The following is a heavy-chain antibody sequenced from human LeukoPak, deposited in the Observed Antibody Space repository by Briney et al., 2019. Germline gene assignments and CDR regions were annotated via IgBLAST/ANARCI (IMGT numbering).Heavy chain of an antibody. J-gene: IGHJ3*02. CDR2: IYYSGST. V-gene: IGHV4-59*08. D-gene: IGHD2-2*01. CDR3: ARITHRYCSSTSCFDAFDI. Sequence: KPSETLSLTCTVSGGSISSYYWSWIRQPPGKGLEWIGYIYYSGSTNYNPSLKSRVTISVDTSKNQFSLKLSSVTAADTAVYYCARITHRYCSSTSCFDAFDIWGQGTMVTVSS. CDR1: GGSISSYY.